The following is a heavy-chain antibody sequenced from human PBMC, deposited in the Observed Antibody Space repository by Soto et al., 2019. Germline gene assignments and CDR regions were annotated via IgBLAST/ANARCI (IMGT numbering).Heavy chain of an antibody. CDR3: ATAAPRRYCSGGSCYFDAFDI. D-gene: IGHD2-15*01. Sequence: ASVKVSCKVSGYTLTELSMHWVRQAPGKGLEWMGGFDPEDGETIYAQKFQGRVTMTEDTSTDTAYMELSSLRSEDTAVYYCATAAPRRYCSGGSCYFDAFDIWGQGTMVTVSS. CDR1: GYTLTELS. J-gene: IGHJ3*02. CDR2: FDPEDGET. V-gene: IGHV1-24*01.